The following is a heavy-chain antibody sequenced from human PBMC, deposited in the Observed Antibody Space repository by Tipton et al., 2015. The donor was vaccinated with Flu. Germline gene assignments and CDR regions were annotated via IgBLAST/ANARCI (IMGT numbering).Heavy chain of an antibody. Sequence: TLSLTCTVSGGSINSYFWSWIRQPPGKGLEWIGGISYSGNTYSNPSLKSRVVISVDTSKNQFSLMLRSVTAADTAIYYCARLSYYDVDLKNFYFDHWGQGVLVTVSP. CDR1: GGSINSYF. V-gene: IGHV4-59*05. CDR3: ARLSYYDVDLKNFYFDH. J-gene: IGHJ4*02. D-gene: IGHD3-10*02. CDR2: ISYSGNT.